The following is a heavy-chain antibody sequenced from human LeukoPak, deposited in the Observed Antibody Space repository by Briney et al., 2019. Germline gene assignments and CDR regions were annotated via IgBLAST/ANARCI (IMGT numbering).Heavy chain of an antibody. CDR3: ARDGGNSDDYGAHSDY. J-gene: IGHJ4*02. CDR1: GFTFSSYG. V-gene: IGHV3-30*19. D-gene: IGHD4-17*01. Sequence: SGGSLRLSCSASGFTFSSYGMHWVRQAPGKGLEWVAVISYDGSNKYYADSVKGRFTISRDNSKNTLYLQMNSLRAEDTAVYYCARDGGNSDDYGAHSDYWGQGTLVTVSS. CDR2: ISYDGSNK.